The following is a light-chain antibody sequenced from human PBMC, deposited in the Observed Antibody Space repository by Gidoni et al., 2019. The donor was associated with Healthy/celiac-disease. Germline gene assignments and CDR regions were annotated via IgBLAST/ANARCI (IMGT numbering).Light chain of an antibody. CDR1: QSISSY. Sequence: DIQMTPSPSSLSASVGDRVTITCRASQSISSYLNWYQQKPGKAPKLLIYAASSLQSGVPSMFSGSVSGTDFTLTISSLQPEDFATYYCQQSYSTPFTFGPGTKVDIK. CDR3: QQSYSTPFT. V-gene: IGKV1-39*01. J-gene: IGKJ3*01. CDR2: AAS.